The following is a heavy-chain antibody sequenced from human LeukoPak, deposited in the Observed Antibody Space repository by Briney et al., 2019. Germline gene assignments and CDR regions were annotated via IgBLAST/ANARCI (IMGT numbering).Heavy chain of an antibody. CDR3: ARVTRYLYGMDV. CDR1: RYSFSSYD. CDR2: MNPNSGNT. V-gene: IGHV1-8*01. J-gene: IGHJ6*02. D-gene: IGHD3-9*01. Sequence: ASVKVSCKASRYSFSSYDINWVRQAPGQGLEWMGWMNPNSGNTGYAQKFQGRVTMTRSTSIRTAYMEVKNLTSEDTALYYCARVTRYLYGMDVWGQGSPVIVSS.